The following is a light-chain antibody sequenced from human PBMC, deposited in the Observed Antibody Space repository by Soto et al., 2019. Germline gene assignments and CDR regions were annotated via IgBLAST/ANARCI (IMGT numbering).Light chain of an antibody. V-gene: IGKV3-11*01. CDR1: QSVSSY. CDR2: DAS. CDR3: QQRSNWPQLT. Sequence: EIVLTQSRATLSLSPGERATLSCRASQSVSSYLAWYQQKPGQAPRLPIYDASNRATGIPARFSGSGSGTDFTLTICSLEPEDFAVYYCQQRSNWPQLTVGGGTKVEIK. J-gene: IGKJ4*01.